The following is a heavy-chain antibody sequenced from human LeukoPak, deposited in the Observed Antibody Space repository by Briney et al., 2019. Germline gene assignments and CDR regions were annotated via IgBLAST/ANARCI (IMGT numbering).Heavy chain of an antibody. CDR1: GITLSNYG. D-gene: IGHD3-22*01. CDR3: AKRGVVIRVILVGFHKEAYYFDS. CDR2: ISGSGGGT. Sequence: GGSLRLSCAVPGITLSNYGMSWVRQAPGKGLEWVAGISGSGGGTNYADSVKGRFTVSRDNYKNTLYLQMNSLGAEDTAVYFCAKRGVVIRVILVGFHKEAYYFDSWGQGALVTVSS. J-gene: IGHJ4*02. V-gene: IGHV3-23*01.